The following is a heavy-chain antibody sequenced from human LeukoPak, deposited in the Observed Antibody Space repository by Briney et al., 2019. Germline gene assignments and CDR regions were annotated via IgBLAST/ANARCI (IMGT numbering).Heavy chain of an antibody. V-gene: IGHV3-7*01. Sequence: GGSLRLSCAASGFTFASHWMNWVRQAPGRGLEWVANIKLGGSEVYYVESVKGRFTISRDDAKNSLFLQMGSLRDEDTAIYYCVRDRGDYWGQGNLVTVSS. CDR2: IKLGGSEV. CDR1: GFTFASHW. CDR3: VRDRGDY. J-gene: IGHJ4*02.